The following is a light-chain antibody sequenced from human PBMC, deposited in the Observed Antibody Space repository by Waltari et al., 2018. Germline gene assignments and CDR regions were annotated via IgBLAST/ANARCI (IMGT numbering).Light chain of an antibody. CDR3: CSYAGTSTVI. CDR1: SSDVGAYNF. J-gene: IGLJ2*01. Sequence: QSALPQPASVSGSPGQSITIPCTGTSSDVGAYNFVSWYQQHPGKAPKFMIYDVSKRPSGVSNRFSGSKSGNTASLTISGLQAEDEADYYCCSYAGTSTVIFGGGTKLTVL. CDR2: DVS. V-gene: IGLV2-23*02.